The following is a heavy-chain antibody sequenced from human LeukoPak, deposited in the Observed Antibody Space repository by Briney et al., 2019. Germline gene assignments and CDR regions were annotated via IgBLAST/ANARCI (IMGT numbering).Heavy chain of an antibody. CDR2: IHTGGGT. V-gene: IGHV4-4*09. CDR3: ARLTRLSTSPDRYYLDY. Sequence: PSETLSLTCTVSGDSISSYYWSWIRQPPGKGLEWIGHIHTGGGTSYIPSLKGRVTISIDTSKNQFSLKLSSVTAADSAVYYCARLTRLSTSPDRYYLDYWGQGTLVTVSS. D-gene: IGHD6-6*01. J-gene: IGHJ4*02. CDR1: GDSISSYY.